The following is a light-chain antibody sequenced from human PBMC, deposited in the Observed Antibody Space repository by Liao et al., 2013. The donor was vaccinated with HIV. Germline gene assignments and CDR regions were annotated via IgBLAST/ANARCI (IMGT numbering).Light chain of an antibody. Sequence: SYELTQPPSVSVSPGQTASITCSGDKLGDRYACWYQQRPGQSPVLVMYQDNKRPSGIPERFSGSNSGNTATLTISGTQAMDEGDYYCQAWDSSTEVVFGGGTKLTVL. CDR3: QAWDSSTEVV. CDR1: KLGDRY. J-gene: IGLJ2*01. CDR2: QDN. V-gene: IGLV3-1*01.